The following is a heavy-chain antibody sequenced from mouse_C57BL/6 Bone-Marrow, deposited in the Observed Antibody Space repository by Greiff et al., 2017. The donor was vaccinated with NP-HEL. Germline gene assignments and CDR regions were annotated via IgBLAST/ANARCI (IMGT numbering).Heavy chain of an antibody. Sequence: QVQLQQPGAELVKPGASVKLSCKASGYTFTSYWMHWVKQRPGQGLEWIGMIHPNSGSTNYNEKFKSKATLTEDKSSSTAYMQLSSLTSEDSAVYYCAIFLTFYESYYDDYWGQGTTLTVSS. CDR3: AIFLTFYESYYDDY. CDR2: IHPNSGST. D-gene: IGHD2-3*01. V-gene: IGHV1-64*01. CDR1: GYTFTSYW. J-gene: IGHJ2*01.